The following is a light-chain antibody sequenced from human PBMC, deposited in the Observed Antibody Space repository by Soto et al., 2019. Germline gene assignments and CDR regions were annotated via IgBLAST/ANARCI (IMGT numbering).Light chain of an antibody. J-gene: IGKJ1*01. Sequence: DIVLTQPPGTPSLSPGGRATLSCRASQSVGSLLAWYQQKPGQAPRLLIYRASSRATGISGSFSGSGSGTEFTLTITSLQSEDFAVYYCQQYNNWPLTFGQGTKVDIK. CDR2: RAS. CDR1: QSVGSL. CDR3: QQYNNWPLT. V-gene: IGKV3-15*01.